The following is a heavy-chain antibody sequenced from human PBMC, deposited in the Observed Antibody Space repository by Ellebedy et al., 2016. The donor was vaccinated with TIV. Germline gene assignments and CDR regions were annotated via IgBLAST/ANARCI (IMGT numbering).Heavy chain of an antibody. D-gene: IGHD3-3*01. CDR1: GYTLTELS. CDR2: FDPEDGET. CDR3: ARDRYNDFWSGYYPDYYYYGMDV. V-gene: IGHV1-24*01. Sequence: AASVKVSCKVSGYTLTELSMHWVRQAPGKGLEWMGGFDPEDGETIYAQKLQGRVTMTTDISTSTAYMQLRSLRSDDTAMYYCARDRYNDFWSGYYPDYYYYGMDVWGQGTTVTVSS. J-gene: IGHJ6*02.